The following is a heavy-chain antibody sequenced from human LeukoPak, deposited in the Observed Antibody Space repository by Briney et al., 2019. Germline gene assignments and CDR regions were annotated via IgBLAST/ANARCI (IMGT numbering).Heavy chain of an antibody. J-gene: IGHJ4*02. V-gene: IGHV3-23*01. Sequence: PGGSLRLSCAASGFTFSSYAMNWVRQAPGKGLEWVSTISGGGGSTFYADSVKGRFTISRDNSKNTLYLQMNTLRAEDTAVYHCAKDRGYSDYDFDHWGQGTLVTVSS. CDR3: AKDRGYSDYDFDH. CDR2: ISGGGGST. D-gene: IGHD5-12*01. CDR1: GFTFSSYA.